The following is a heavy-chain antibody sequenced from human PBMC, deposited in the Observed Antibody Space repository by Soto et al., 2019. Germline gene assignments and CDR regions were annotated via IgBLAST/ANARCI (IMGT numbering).Heavy chain of an antibody. CDR1: GYSFTNYW. V-gene: IGHV5-51*01. J-gene: IGHJ4*02. D-gene: IGHD3-9*01. Sequence: GESLKISCKGSGYSFTNYWIGWVRQMPGKGLEWMGIINPADSDTRYSPSFQGQVTVSVDKSISTADLQRGSLKASDTAMYYCVRPGSTGYYSLWGQGTPVTVSS. CDR3: VRPGSTGYYSL. CDR2: INPADSDT.